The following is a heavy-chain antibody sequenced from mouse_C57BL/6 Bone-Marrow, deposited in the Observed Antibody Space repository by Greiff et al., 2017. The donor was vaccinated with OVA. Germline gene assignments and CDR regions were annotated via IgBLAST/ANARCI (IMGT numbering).Heavy chain of an antibody. J-gene: IGHJ2*01. CDR1: GYSITSGYY. CDR2: ISYDGSN. V-gene: IGHV3-6*01. D-gene: IGHD2-1*01. Sequence: VQLQQSGPGLVKPSQSLSLTCSVTGYSITSGYYWNWIRKFPGNKLEWMGYISYDGSNNYNPSLKNRISITRDTSKNQFFLKLNSVTTEDTATYYCASLYYGNYVTNWGQGTTLTVSS. CDR3: ASLYYGNYVTN.